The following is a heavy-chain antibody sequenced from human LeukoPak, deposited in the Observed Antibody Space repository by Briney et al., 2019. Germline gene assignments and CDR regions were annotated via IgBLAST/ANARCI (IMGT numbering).Heavy chain of an antibody. D-gene: IGHD3-22*01. CDR3: ARDQYYYDSSVDSGY. CDR1: GFTSSSYW. J-gene: IGHJ4*02. CDR2: IKQDGSEK. V-gene: IGHV3-7*01. Sequence: GGSLRLSCAASGFTSSSYWMSWVRQAPGKGLEWVANIKQDGSEKYYVDSSKGRFTISRDNAKNSLYLQMNSLRAEDTAVYYCARDQYYYDSSVDSGYWGQVTLVTVST.